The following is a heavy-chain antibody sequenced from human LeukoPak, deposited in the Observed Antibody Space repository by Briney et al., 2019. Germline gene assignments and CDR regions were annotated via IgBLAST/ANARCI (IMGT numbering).Heavy chain of an antibody. CDR3: AKDGGSYGPGAFDI. D-gene: IGHD1-26*01. V-gene: IGHV3-33*06. CDR2: IWYDGSNK. CDR1: GFTFSSCG. Sequence: GGSLRLSCAASGFTFSSCGMHWVRQAPGKGLEWVAVIWYDGSNKYYADSVKGRFTISRDNSKNTLYLQMNSLRAEDTAVYYCAKDGGSYGPGAFDIWGQGTMVTVSS. J-gene: IGHJ3*02.